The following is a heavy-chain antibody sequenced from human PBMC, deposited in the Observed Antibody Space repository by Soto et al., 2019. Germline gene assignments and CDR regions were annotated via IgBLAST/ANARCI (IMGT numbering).Heavy chain of an antibody. Sequence: QLHLVQSGAVVKKPGASVTVSCSASGYPVTAYYMNWVRQAPGRGLEWMVGINPATGAAKYTQTSQGRVTMTRDSSTCTVFMELGGLTSEDTAFFYCARGGGVGVAGSAAFDMWGQGTLVTVSS. V-gene: IGHV1-2*02. CDR2: INPATGAA. CDR3: ARGGGVGVAGSAAFDM. J-gene: IGHJ3*02. D-gene: IGHD3-3*01. CDR1: GYPVTAYY.